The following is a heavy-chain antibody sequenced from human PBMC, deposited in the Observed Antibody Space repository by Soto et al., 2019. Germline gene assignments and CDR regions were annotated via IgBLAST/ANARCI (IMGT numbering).Heavy chain of an antibody. D-gene: IGHD5-12*01. Sequence: SETLSLTCTVSGGAISSYYWSWIRQPPGKGLEWIGHVYDRGSTNYNPSLKSRVTISKDTSKNQFSLKVTSVTAADTAVYFCARGRFLVATVDYYYMDVWGKGTTVTVSS. CDR3: ARGRFLVATVDYYYMDV. J-gene: IGHJ6*03. V-gene: IGHV4-59*01. CDR1: GGAISSYY. CDR2: VYDRGST.